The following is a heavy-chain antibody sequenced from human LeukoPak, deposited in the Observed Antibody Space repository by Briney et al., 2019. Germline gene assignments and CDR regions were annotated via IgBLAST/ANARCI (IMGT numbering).Heavy chain of an antibody. CDR3: ARGTGSYYSLGY. V-gene: IGHV3-74*01. CDR1: GFTFSSYW. D-gene: IGHD1-26*01. Sequence: PGGSLRLSCAASGFTFSSYWMHWVRQAPGKGLVWVSRINSDGSSTSYADSVKGRFTISRDNAKNTLYLQMDSLRAEDTAIYYCARGTGSYYSLGYWGQGTLVTVSS. J-gene: IGHJ4*02. CDR2: INSDGSST.